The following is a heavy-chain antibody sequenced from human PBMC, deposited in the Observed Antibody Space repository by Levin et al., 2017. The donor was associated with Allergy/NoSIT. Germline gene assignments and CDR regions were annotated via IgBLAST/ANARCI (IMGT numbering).Heavy chain of an antibody. Sequence: SETLSLTCTVSGGSISSSSYYWGWIRQPPGKGLEWIGSIYYSGSTYYNPSLKSRVTISVDTSKNQFSLKLSSVTAADTAVYYCARRGGYGSGVGYYYYMDVWGKGTTVTVSS. D-gene: IGHD3-10*01. CDR3: ARRGGYGSGVGYYYYMDV. J-gene: IGHJ6*03. CDR2: IYYSGST. CDR1: GGSISSSSYY. V-gene: IGHV4-39*01.